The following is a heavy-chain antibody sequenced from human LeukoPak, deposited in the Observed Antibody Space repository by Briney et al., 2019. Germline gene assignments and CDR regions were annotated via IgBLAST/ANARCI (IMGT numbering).Heavy chain of an antibody. J-gene: IGHJ4*02. CDR2: IYSGGTT. Sequence: GGSLRLSCAASGFTVSSNYMSWVRQAPGKGLEWVSVIYSGGTTYYADSVKGRFTISRDNSKNTLYLQMNSLRAEDTAVYYCAKVSPINPSGYLDYWGQGTLVTVSS. V-gene: IGHV3-53*05. D-gene: IGHD3-3*01. CDR3: AKVSPINPSGYLDY. CDR1: GFTVSSNY.